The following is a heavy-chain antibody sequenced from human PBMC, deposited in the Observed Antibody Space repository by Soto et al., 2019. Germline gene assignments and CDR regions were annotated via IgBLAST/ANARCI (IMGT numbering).Heavy chain of an antibody. J-gene: IGHJ6*02. Sequence: PAGSLRLSCAASGFTFNMFGMDWVRQAPGKGLEWVAVISYDGSNKFYADSVKGRFTISRDNSKNTLYLHMNSLRAEDTAVYYCAKDLVRLDYFHSGMDVWGQGTTVTVSS. CDR3: AKDLVRLDYFHSGMDV. CDR1: GFTFNMFG. D-gene: IGHD2-21*01. CDR2: ISYDGSNK. V-gene: IGHV3-30*18.